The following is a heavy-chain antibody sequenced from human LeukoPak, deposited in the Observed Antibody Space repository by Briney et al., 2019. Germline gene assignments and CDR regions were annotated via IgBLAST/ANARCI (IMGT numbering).Heavy chain of an antibody. Sequence: GGPLRLSCAASGFTFSSFAMGWVRQAPGKGLDWVSVISGCGDGTHYGDPVKSRFTISRDNSKSTLYLQMISLGAEDTAVYFCAKDVGSSLYFFNYWGQGTLVTVSS. V-gene: IGHV3-23*01. CDR1: GFTFSSFA. J-gene: IGHJ4*02. D-gene: IGHD6-13*01. CDR2: ISGCGDGT. CDR3: AKDVGSSLYFFNY.